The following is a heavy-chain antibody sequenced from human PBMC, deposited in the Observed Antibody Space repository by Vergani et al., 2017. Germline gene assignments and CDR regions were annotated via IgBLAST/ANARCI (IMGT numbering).Heavy chain of an antibody. CDR2: IYYSGST. D-gene: IGHD3-22*01. Sequence: QLQLQESGPGLLKPSETLSLTCSVSGTSISGSSDYWGWIRQPPGKGLEWIGYIYYSGSTYYNPSLKSRVTISVDTSKNQFSLKLSSVTAADTAVYYCARVVSSGRNYDYYYYMDVWGKGP. V-gene: IGHV4-30-4*08. CDR3: ARVVSSGRNYDYYYYMDV. CDR1: GTSISGSSDY. J-gene: IGHJ6*03.